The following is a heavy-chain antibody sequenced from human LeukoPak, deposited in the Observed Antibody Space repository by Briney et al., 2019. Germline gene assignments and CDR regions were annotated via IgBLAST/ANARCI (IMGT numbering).Heavy chain of an antibody. CDR3: AREGYNWKGGIGAFDI. J-gene: IGHJ3*02. V-gene: IGHV1-8*01. CDR1: GYTFTSYD. Sequence: ASVKVSCKASGYTFTSYDINWVRQATGQGLEWMGWMNPNSGNTGYAQKFQGRVTMTRNTSISTAYMELSSLRSEDTAVYYCAREGYNWKGGIGAFDIWGQGTMVTVSS. D-gene: IGHD1-20*01. CDR2: MNPNSGNT.